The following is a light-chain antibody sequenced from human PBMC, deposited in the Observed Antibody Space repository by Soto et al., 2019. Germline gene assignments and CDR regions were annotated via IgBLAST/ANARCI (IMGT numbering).Light chain of an antibody. J-gene: IGKJ2*01. CDR2: DTF. CDR3: QLRSDWPPTYT. CDR1: QIVTSS. V-gene: IGKV3-11*01. Sequence: EIVLTQSPATLSLSPGTGATLSCRASQIVTSSLAWYQQRPGQAPRLLIYDTFNRAPGIPARFSAKEAGTDFTLTISSLEPEDSAGYFCQLRSDWPPTYTFGQGTKLE.